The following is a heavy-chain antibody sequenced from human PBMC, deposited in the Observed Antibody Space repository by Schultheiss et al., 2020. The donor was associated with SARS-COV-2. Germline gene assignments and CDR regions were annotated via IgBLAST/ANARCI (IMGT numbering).Heavy chain of an antibody. J-gene: IGHJ6*02. Sequence: GGSLRLSCAASGFTFSSYGMHWVRQAPGKGLEWVAVISYDGSNKYYADSVKGRFTISRDNSKNTLYLQMNDLRAEDTAVYYCARNYRPYGMDVWGQGTTVTVSS. D-gene: IGHD1-1*01. CDR2: ISYDGSNK. CDR3: ARNYRPYGMDV. CDR1: GFTFSSYG. V-gene: IGHV3-30*03.